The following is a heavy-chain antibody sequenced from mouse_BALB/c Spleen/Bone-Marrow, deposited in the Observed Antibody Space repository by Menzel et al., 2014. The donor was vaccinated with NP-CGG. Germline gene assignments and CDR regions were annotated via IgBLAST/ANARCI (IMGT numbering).Heavy chain of an antibody. CDR3: TRQYGNYYAMDY. CDR2: IYPSDSYT. D-gene: IGHD2-10*02. CDR1: GYTFTSYW. Sequence: QVQLQQSVAELVRPGASVKESCKASGYTFTSYWIDWVKQRPGQGLEWIGNIYPSDSYTNYNQNFKDKATLTVDKSSSTAYMQLSSPTSEDSAVYYCTRQYGNYYAMDYWGQGTSVTVSS. V-gene: IGHV1-69*02. J-gene: IGHJ4*01.